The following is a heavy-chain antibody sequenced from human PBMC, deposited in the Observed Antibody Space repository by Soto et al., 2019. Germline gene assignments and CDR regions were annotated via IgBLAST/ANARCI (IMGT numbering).Heavy chain of an antibody. CDR2: IIPILGIA. Sequence: SGKVSCKASGGTFSRYTISWVRQAPGQGLEWMGRIIPILGIANYAQKFQGRVTITADKSTSTAYMELSSLRSEDTAVYYCARGVYSSSWPPDYWGQGTLVTVSS. D-gene: IGHD6-13*01. J-gene: IGHJ4*02. CDR1: GGTFSRYT. V-gene: IGHV1-69*02. CDR3: ARGVYSSSWPPDY.